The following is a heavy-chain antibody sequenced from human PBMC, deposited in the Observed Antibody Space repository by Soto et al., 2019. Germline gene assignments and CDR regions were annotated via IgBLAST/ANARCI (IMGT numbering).Heavy chain of an antibody. D-gene: IGHD3-9*01. Sequence: SETLSLTCAVYGGSLSGYYWSWIRQPPGKALEWIGYIYYTGSTNYNPSLKSRVTISRDNAKNSLYLQMNSLRAEDTALYYCAKDWYFDWQTPRGFDYWGQGTLVTVSS. CDR1: GGSLSGYY. CDR2: IYYTGST. V-gene: IGHV4-34*11. CDR3: AKDWYFDWQTPRGFDY. J-gene: IGHJ4*02.